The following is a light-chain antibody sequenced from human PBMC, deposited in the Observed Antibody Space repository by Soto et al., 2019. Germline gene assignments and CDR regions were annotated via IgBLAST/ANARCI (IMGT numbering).Light chain of an antibody. Sequence: DIQLTQSPSSLSASVGDRVTITCQASHDISNHLNWYQQKPGKAPNLLIYDASDLETVVQSRFSGGGSGTFFSFNIHSLQPEDIASYYCQKHDGVPLFGPGTKVEIK. CDR1: HDISNH. V-gene: IGKV1-33*01. CDR2: DAS. J-gene: IGKJ3*01. CDR3: QKHDGVPL.